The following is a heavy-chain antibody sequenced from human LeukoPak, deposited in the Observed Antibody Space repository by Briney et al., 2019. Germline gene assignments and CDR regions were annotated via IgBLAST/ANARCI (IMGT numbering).Heavy chain of an antibody. D-gene: IGHD6-13*01. CDR2: ISAYNGNT. V-gene: IGHV1-18*01. CDR1: GYTFTSYG. Sequence: GASVKVSCKASGYTFTSYGIIWVRQAPGQGLEWMGWISAYNGNTNYAQKLQGRVTMTTDTSTSTAYMELRSLRSDDTAVYYCARQESSSSWYLSSLYYYYGMDVWGQGTTVTVSS. J-gene: IGHJ6*02. CDR3: ARQESSSSWYLSSLYYYYGMDV.